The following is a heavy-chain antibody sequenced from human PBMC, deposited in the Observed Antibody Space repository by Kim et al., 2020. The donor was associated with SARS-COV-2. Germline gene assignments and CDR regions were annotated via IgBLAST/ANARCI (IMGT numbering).Heavy chain of an antibody. D-gene: IGHD6-19*01. CDR1: GFTFSSYS. Sequence: GGSLRLSCAASGFTFSSYSMNWVRQAPGKGLEWVSSISSSSSYIYYADSVKGRFTISRDNAKNSLYLQMNSPRAEDTAVYYCARVPGIAVAGTSDYWGQGTPVTVSS. J-gene: IGHJ4*02. V-gene: IGHV3-21*01. CDR3: ARVPGIAVAGTSDY. CDR2: ISSSSSYI.